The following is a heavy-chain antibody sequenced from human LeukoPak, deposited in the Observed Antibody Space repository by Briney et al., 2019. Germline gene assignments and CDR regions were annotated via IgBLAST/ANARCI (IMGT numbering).Heavy chain of an antibody. CDR1: GFTFSSYW. D-gene: IGHD3-3*01. Sequence: GGSLRLSCAASGFTFSSYWMHWVRQAPGKGLVWVSRINTDGSSTSYADSVKGRFTISRDNAKNTLYLQMNSLRAEDTAVYYCARGGRNFWSGYSPQPDYWGQGTLVTVSS. CDR2: INTDGSST. V-gene: IGHV3-74*01. J-gene: IGHJ4*02. CDR3: ARGGRNFWSGYSPQPDY.